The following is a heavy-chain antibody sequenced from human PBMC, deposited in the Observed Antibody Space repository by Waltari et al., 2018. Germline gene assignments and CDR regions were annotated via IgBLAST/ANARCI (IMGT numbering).Heavy chain of an antibody. V-gene: IGHV4-38-2*01. CDR2: IYHSGST. CDR3: ARSARYCTGGVCHFDY. J-gene: IGHJ4*02. CDR1: GYSISSGYY. D-gene: IGHD2-8*02. Sequence: QVQLQESGPGLVKPSETLSLTCAVSGYSISSGYYCGWIRQPPGKGLEWIGSIYHSGSTYYNPSLKSRVTISVDTSKNQFSLKLSSVTAADTAVYYCARSARYCTGGVCHFDYWGQGTLVTVSS.